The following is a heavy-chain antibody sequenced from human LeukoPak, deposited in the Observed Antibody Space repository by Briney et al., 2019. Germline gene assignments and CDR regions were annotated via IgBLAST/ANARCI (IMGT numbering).Heavy chain of an antibody. Sequence: GGSLRLSCAASGFTFSSYSMNWVRQAPGKGLEWVSYISSSSSTIYYADSVKGRFTISRGNAKNSLYLQMNSLRAEDTAVYYCARAQPMIVVHDAFDIWGQGTMVTVSS. CDR2: ISSSSSTI. D-gene: IGHD3-22*01. CDR3: ARAQPMIVVHDAFDI. CDR1: GFTFSSYS. V-gene: IGHV3-48*01. J-gene: IGHJ3*02.